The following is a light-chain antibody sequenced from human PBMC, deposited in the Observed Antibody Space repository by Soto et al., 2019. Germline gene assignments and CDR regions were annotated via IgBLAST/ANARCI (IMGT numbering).Light chain of an antibody. V-gene: IGLV2-14*01. J-gene: IGLJ2*01. CDR1: SSDVGGYNY. Sequence: QSVLTQPASVSGSPGQSITISCTGTSSDVGGYNYVSWYQQHPGKAPKLMIHDVSNRPSGVSNRFSGSKSGNTASLTISGLQAEDEADYYCSSYTSSSTPLVFGGGTKLTVL. CDR2: DVS. CDR3: SSYTSSSTPLV.